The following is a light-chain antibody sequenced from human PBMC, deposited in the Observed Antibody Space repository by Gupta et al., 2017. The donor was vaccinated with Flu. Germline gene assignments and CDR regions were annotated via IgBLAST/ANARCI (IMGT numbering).Light chain of an antibody. CDR1: NDDVGGYNY. V-gene: IGLV2-8*01. J-gene: IGLJ2*01. CDR2: EVT. CDR3: SSYAGSSNCVG. Sequence: QSALTQPPSASGSPGQSVTISCTGTNDDVGGYNYVSWHRQEPGKAPKTLIFEVTKRPSGVPDRFSGSKSGNTASLTVSGLQAEDEADYSCSSYAGSSNCVGFGGGTKLTVL.